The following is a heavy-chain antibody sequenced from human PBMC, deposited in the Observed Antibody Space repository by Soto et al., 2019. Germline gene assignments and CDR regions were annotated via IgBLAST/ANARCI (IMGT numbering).Heavy chain of an antibody. V-gene: IGHV3-30*18. CDR2: ISSDGSIS. Sequence: GGSLRLSCVASGFTFSSYGIHWVRQAPGKGLEWVAVISSDGSISYYADSLEGRFTISRDNSKNKLYLQMHSLRAEDTAVYYCAKRTDGYNVGLFDYWGQGTLVTVSS. CDR1: GFTFSSYG. J-gene: IGHJ4*02. CDR3: AKRTDGYNVGLFDY. D-gene: IGHD5-12*01.